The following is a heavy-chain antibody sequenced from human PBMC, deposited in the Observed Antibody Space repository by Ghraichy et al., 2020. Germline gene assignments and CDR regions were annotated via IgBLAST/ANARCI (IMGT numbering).Heavy chain of an antibody. D-gene: IGHD3-10*01. CDR1: GGSSSSYY. CDR2: IYTSGST. Sequence: SCTVSGGSSSSYYWTWIRQPAGKGLEWIGRIYTSGSTNYNPSLKSRVTMSVDTSMNQFSLKLSSVTAADTAVYYCARENTMVRGVIDYWGQGTLVTVSS. J-gene: IGHJ4*02. CDR3: ARENTMVRGVIDY. V-gene: IGHV4-4*07.